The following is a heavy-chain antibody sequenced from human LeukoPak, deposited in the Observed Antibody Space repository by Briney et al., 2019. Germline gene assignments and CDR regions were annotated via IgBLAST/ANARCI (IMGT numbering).Heavy chain of an antibody. D-gene: IGHD6-6*01. CDR1: GFTFSSYW. CDR3: ARESFAARWD. V-gene: IGHV3-7*01. CDR2: IKKDGSEN. J-gene: IGHJ4*02. Sequence: GGSLRLSCAASGFTFSSYWMSWVRQAPGKGLEWVANIKKDGSENYYVDSVKGRFTISRDNAKNSLYLQMNSLTAEDTAVYYCARESFAARWDWGQGTLVTVSS.